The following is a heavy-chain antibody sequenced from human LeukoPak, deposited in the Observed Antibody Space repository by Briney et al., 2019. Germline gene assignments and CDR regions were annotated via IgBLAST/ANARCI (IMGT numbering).Heavy chain of an antibody. CDR1: GYTLTELS. D-gene: IGHD3-10*01. V-gene: IGHV1-24*01. CDR3: ARGSGYGTGYNWFDP. CDR2: FDPEDGET. J-gene: IGHJ5*02. Sequence: EASVKVSCKVSGYTLTELSVHWVRQAPGKGLEWMGGFDPEDGETIYAQKFQGRVTMTEDTSTDTAYMELSSLRSEDTAVYYCARGSGYGTGYNWFDPWGQGTLVTVSS.